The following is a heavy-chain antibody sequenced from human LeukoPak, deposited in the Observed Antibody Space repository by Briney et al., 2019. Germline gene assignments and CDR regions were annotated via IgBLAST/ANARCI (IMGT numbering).Heavy chain of an antibody. Sequence: GGSLRLTCAASGFTFSSYSMNWVRQAPGKGLEWISSSSSSSSYIYYADSVKGRFTISRDNAKNSLYLQMNSLRAEDTAVYYCARDRSELYYYDSSGYYPIGYWGQGTLVTVSS. V-gene: IGHV3-21*01. J-gene: IGHJ4*02. CDR2: SSSSSSYI. CDR1: GFTFSSYS. D-gene: IGHD3-22*01. CDR3: ARDRSELYYYDSSGYYPIGY.